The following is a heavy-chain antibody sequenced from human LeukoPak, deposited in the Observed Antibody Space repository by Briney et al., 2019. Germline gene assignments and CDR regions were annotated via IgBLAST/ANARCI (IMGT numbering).Heavy chain of an antibody. D-gene: IGHD3-3*01. V-gene: IGHV3-48*01. CDR1: RFTFSSYS. CDR3: ARDGNYDYWSAQSAGDGMDV. J-gene: IGHJ6*02. CDR2: IGSSGTTI. Sequence: GGSLRLSCAASRFTFSSYSMNWVRQAPGKGLEWVSYIGSSGTTIYYADSVKGRFTISRDNAKNSLYLQMNILRAEDTAVYYCARDGNYDYWSAQSAGDGMDVWGQGTTVTVSS.